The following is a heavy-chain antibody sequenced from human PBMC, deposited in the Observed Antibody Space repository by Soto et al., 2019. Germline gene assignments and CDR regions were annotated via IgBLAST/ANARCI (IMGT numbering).Heavy chain of an antibody. V-gene: IGHV3-30-3*01. CDR2: ISYDGSNK. D-gene: IGHD3-3*02. CDR1: GFTFSSYA. J-gene: IGHJ6*02. Sequence: GGSLRLSCAASGFTFSSYAMHWVRQAPGKGLEWVAVISYDGSNKYYADSVKGRFTISRDNSKNTLYLQMNSLRAEDTAVYYCARDRSIFGVVDYYYGMDVWGQGTTVTVSS. CDR3: ARDRSIFGVVDYYYGMDV.